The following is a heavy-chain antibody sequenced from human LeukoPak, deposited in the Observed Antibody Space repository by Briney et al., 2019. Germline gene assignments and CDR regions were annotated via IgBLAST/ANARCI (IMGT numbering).Heavy chain of an antibody. CDR3: AKEGGYYGSGGPGYFDY. CDR2: ISWNSGSI. CDR1: GFTFDDYA. V-gene: IGHV3-9*01. Sequence: GGSLRLSCAASGFTFDDYAMHWVRQAPGKGLEWVSGISWNSGSIGYADSVKGRFTISRDNAKNSLYLQMNSLRAEDTALYYCAKEGGYYGSGGPGYFDYWGQGTLVTVSS. J-gene: IGHJ4*02. D-gene: IGHD3-10*01.